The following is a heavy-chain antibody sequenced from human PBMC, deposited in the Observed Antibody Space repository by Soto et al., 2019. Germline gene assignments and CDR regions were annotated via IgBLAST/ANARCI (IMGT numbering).Heavy chain of an antibody. Sequence: WQTLSPTCSISGYSVSSNSVALNWSMQSPSRGLEWLGRTYYRSKWYNDYAVSVKSRITIDPDTSKNQFSLQLNSVTPEDTAVYYCARTLAYCSSTSCYAPWFDSWGQGTLVTVSS. V-gene: IGHV6-1*01. D-gene: IGHD2-2*01. CDR1: GYSVSSNSVA. CDR2: TYYRSKWYN. CDR3: ARTLAYCSSTSCYAPWFDS. J-gene: IGHJ5*01.